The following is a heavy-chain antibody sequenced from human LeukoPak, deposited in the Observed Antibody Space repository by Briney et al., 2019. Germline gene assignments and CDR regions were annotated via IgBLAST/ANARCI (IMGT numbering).Heavy chain of an antibody. CDR2: ISYDGSNE. Sequence: GGSLRLSCAASGFTFSGYAMHWVRQAPGKGLEWVALISYDGSNEYYADSVKGRFTISRDNSKNTLYLQMNSLSVEDTAVYYCARVGYYASGPFSYFDYWGQGTLVTVSS. CDR1: GFTFSGYA. D-gene: IGHD3-10*01. J-gene: IGHJ4*02. CDR3: ARVGYYASGPFSYFDY. V-gene: IGHV3-30-3*01.